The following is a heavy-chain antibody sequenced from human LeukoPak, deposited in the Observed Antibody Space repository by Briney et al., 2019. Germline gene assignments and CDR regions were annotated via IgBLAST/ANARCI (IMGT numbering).Heavy chain of an antibody. CDR1: GFTFSSYW. D-gene: IGHD2-21*01. V-gene: IGHV3-74*01. CDR3: ARDWSGETSY. J-gene: IGHJ4*01. Sequence: GGSLRLSCAASGFTFSSYWMHWVRQAPGKGLVWVSRINSDGSGAAYADSVKGRFTISRDNAKNTLYLRMNSLRPDDTAVYYCARDWSGETSYWGQGTQVTVSS. CDR2: INSDGSGA.